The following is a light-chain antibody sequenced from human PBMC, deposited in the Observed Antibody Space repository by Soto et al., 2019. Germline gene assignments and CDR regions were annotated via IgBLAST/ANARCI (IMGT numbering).Light chain of an antibody. CDR2: AAS. CDR1: QSISNY. Sequence: DIQMTQSPSSLSVSVGDRVTITCRASQSISNYLNWYQQKPGKAPKLLNYAASTLQSGVPSRFSGSGSGTDFTLTVSSLQPEDFATYYCQQSYSTPRTFGQGTKVEIK. J-gene: IGKJ1*01. V-gene: IGKV1-39*01. CDR3: QQSYSTPRT.